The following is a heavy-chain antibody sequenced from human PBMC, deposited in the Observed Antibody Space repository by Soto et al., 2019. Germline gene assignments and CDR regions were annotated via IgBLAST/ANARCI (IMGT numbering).Heavy chain of an antibody. CDR2: INYDGSEK. J-gene: IGHJ4*02. V-gene: IGHV3-7*05. CDR3: LSAGSAVS. D-gene: IGHD3-10*01. Sequence: EVQLVESGGGLVQPGGSLRLSCAASGFTLSNYWMTWVCQAPGKGLEWVANINYDGSEKNYVDSVKGRFTISRDNTRNSLALQMNTLRAEDTAVYYCLSAGSAVSWGQGTLVTVSS. CDR1: GFTLSNYW.